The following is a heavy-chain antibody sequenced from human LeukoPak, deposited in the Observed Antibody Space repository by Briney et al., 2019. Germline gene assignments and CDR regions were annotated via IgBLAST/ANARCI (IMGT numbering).Heavy chain of an antibody. CDR3: ARVRVWFGSFYYSDV. V-gene: IGHV4-34*01. CDR2: INHSGTT. CDR1: GGSFSGYY. D-gene: IGHD3-10*01. Sequence: PSETLSLTCAVYGGSFSGYYWSWIRQPPGKGLEWTGEINHSGTTNYNPSLKSRVTISVDTSKNQFSLKLSSVTAADTAVYYCARVRVWFGSFYYSDVWGKGTTVTVSS. J-gene: IGHJ6*03.